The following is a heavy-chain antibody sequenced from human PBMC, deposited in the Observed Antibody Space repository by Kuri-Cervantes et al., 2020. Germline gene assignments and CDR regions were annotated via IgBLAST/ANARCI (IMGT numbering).Heavy chain of an antibody. CDR2: IIPIFGAA. D-gene: IGHD3-9*01. V-gene: IGHV1-69*13. CDR3: ACSYDILTGTDDP. Sequence: SVKVSCKASGGTFSSYAISWVRQAPGQGLEWMGGIIPIFGAANYAQKFQGRVTITADESTSTAYMELSSLRSEDTAVYYCACSYDILTGTDDPWGQGTLVTVSS. CDR1: GGTFSSYA. J-gene: IGHJ5*02.